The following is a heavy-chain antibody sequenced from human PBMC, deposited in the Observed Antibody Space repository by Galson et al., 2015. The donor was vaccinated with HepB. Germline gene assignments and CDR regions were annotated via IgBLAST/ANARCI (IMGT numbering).Heavy chain of an antibody. CDR2: INPSGGRI. V-gene: IGHV1-46*01. J-gene: IGHJ3*02. CDR1: GYTFSTYY. CDR3: ATIRVGYCITTSCKADDFDI. Sequence: SVKVSCKASGYTFSTYYIHWVRQAPGQGLEWMGIINPSGGRITYAQKFQDRVTMTRDTSTSTVYMELSSLRSEDTAVYYCATIRVGYCITTSCKADDFDIWGQGTMVTVSS. D-gene: IGHD2-2*01.